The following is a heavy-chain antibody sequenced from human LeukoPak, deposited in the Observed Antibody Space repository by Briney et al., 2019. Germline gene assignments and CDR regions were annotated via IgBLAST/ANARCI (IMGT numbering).Heavy chain of an antibody. V-gene: IGHV1-2*02. CDR3: ARDPFNTYYYDP. J-gene: IGHJ4*02. CDR2: INPNNGGT. CDR1: GYTFTGYH. Sequence: GASVKVSCKASGYTFTGYHIHWVRQAPGQGLEWMGWINPNNGGTNYAQKFQGRVAMTRDTSISTAYMDLSGLRSGDTAVYYCARDPFNTYYYDPWGQGTLVIVPS. D-gene: IGHD3-22*01.